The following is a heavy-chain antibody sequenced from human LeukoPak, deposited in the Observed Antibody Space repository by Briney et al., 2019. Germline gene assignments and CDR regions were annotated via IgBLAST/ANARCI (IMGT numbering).Heavy chain of an antibody. CDR1: GFTFSSYA. V-gene: IGHV3-30*04. Sequence: GGSLRLSCAASGFTFSSYAMHWVRQAPGKGLEWVAVISYDGSNKYYADSVKGRFTISRDNSNNTLYLQMNSLRAEDTAMYYCAKDILYSRPTDYWGQGTLVTVSS. CDR3: AKDILYSRPTDY. D-gene: IGHD3-3*01. J-gene: IGHJ4*02. CDR2: ISYDGSNK.